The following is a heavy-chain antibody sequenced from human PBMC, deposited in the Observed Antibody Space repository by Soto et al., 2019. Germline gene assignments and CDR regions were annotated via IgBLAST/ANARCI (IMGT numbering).Heavy chain of an antibody. Sequence: SETLSLSCSFSGYSIIRSCWGWIRQSPGKGLQYIGYISDSGVTDYDPSLKSRVTISVDTSKNQFSLKLTSVTAADTAVYYCGRGAGDFSGPDSFDIWGQGTMVTVSS. J-gene: IGHJ3*02. CDR2: ISDSGVT. CDR1: GYSIIRSC. CDR3: GRGAGDFSGPDSFDI. V-gene: IGHV4-59*01. D-gene: IGHD3-10*01.